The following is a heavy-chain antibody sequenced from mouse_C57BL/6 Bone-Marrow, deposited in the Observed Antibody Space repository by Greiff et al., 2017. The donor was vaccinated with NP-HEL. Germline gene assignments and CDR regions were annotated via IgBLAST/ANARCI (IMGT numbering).Heavy chain of an antibody. D-gene: IGHD6-1*01. V-gene: IGHV1-82*01. J-gene: IGHJ2*01. CDR1: GYAFSSSW. Sequence: VQLQQSGPELVKPGASVKISCKASGYAFSSSWMNWVKQRPGKGLEWIGRIYPGDGDTNYNGKFKGKATLTADKSSSTAYMQLSSLTSEDSAVYFCARLRSSFPYYCDYWSQGTTLTVTS. CDR3: ARLRSSFPYYCDY. CDR2: IYPGDGDT.